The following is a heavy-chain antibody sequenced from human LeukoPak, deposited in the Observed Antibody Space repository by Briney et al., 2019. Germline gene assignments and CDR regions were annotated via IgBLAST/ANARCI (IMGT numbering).Heavy chain of an antibody. D-gene: IGHD4-11*01. J-gene: IGHJ4*02. CDR2: IYYSGST. CDR1: GGSISSGDYY. Sequence: SQTLSLTCTVSGGSISSGDYYWSWIRQPPGKGLEWIGYIYYSGSTYYNPSLKSRVTISVDTSKNQFSLKLSSVTAADTAVYYCARGIDDYSNYFDYWGQGTLVTVSS. CDR3: ARGIDDYSNYFDY. V-gene: IGHV4-30-4*01.